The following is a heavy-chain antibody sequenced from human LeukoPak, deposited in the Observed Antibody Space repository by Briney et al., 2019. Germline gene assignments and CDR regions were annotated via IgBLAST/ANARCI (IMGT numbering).Heavy chain of an antibody. Sequence: WGALSLTCAASGGSISRYYWSWIRQPPGKGLEWVGRIYTSGSTNYNPSLKSRVTMSVDTSKNQFSLKLSSVTAADTAVYYCARDGGVEMATIVDAFDIWGQGTMVTVSS. D-gene: IGHD5-24*01. V-gene: IGHV4-4*07. CDR2: IYTSGST. J-gene: IGHJ3*02. CDR3: ARDGGVEMATIVDAFDI. CDR1: GGSISRYY.